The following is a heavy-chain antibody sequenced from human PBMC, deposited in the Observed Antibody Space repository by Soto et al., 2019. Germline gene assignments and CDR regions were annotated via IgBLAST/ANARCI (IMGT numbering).Heavy chain of an antibody. D-gene: IGHD3-3*01. CDR3: AKTPNLRLLEWSYNYFDF. J-gene: IGHJ4*02. V-gene: IGHV3-23*01. CDR2: ISGSGGST. CDR1: GFTFSSYA. Sequence: EVQLSESGGGLGRPGGSLRLSCAASGFTFSSYAMSWVRQYPGKGLAWVSGISGSGGSTYYADSVKGRFTISRDNSKNTVYLQMNSLRAEDTAIYYCAKTPNLRLLEWSYNYFDFWGRGTLVTVSS.